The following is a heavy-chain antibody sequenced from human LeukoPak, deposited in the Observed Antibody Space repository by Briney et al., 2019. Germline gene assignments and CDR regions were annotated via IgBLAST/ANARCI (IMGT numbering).Heavy chain of an antibody. CDR2: ISSSSSYI. D-gene: IGHD3-22*01. CDR1: GFTFSSYS. CDR3: VREAEDYYDSSGELDY. V-gene: IGHV3-21*01. Sequence: GGSLRLSCAASGFTFSSYSMNWVRQAPGKGLEWVSSISSSSSYIYYADSVKGRFTISRDNAKNTLYLQMNSLRAEDTAVYYCVREAEDYYDSSGELDYWGQGTLVTVSS. J-gene: IGHJ4*02.